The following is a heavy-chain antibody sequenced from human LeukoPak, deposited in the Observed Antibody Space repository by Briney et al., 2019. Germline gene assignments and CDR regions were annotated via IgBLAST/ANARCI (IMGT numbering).Heavy chain of an antibody. J-gene: IGHJ4*02. CDR1: GFTFSSYS. CDR2: ISGSGGST. CDR3: AKGWYSSGWYVSGVFYFDY. Sequence: GGSLRLSCAASGFTFSSYSMTWVRQAPGKGLEWVSAISGSGGSTYYADSVKGRFTISRDNSKNTLYLQMNSLRAEDTAVYYCAKGWYSSGWYVSGVFYFDYWGQGTLVTVSS. V-gene: IGHV3-23*01. D-gene: IGHD6-19*01.